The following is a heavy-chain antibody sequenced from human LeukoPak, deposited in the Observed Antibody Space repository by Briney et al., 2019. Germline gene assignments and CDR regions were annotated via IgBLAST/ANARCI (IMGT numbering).Heavy chain of an antibody. V-gene: IGHV4-39*01. D-gene: IGHD5-24*01. CDR1: GGSISNNIYY. CDR3: ARAVRDGYGTRGAFDI. Sequence: PSETLSLTCTVSGGSISNNIYYWGWIRQSPGKGLEWIASIHYSGNTYYNPSLESRVTISVDTSKHQFSLRLSSVTAADTAVHYCARAVRDGYGTRGAFDIWGQGTMVTVSS. J-gene: IGHJ3*02. CDR2: IHYSGNT.